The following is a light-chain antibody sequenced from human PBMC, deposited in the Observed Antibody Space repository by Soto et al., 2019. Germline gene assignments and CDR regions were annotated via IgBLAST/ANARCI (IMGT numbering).Light chain of an antibody. CDR3: QQRSNWPRT. J-gene: IGKJ1*01. V-gene: IGKV3-11*01. CDR2: DAS. CDR1: QSVSSY. Sequence: EIVLTQSPATLSLSPGERATLSCRASQSVSSYLAWYQQKPGQAPRFLIYDASNRATGIPARFSGSGSGTDFTLTISSLETEDFAVYYCQQRSNWPRTFGQGTKVDIK.